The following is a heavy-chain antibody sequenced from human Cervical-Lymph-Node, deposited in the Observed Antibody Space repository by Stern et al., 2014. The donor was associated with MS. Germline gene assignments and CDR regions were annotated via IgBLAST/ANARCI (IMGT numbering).Heavy chain of an antibody. Sequence: VQLVESGGGLVKPGGSLRLSCAASGFTFSNAWMNWVRQAPGKGLEWVGRIKRGSDGGTSASAAPVKDRFIISRDDSKNTVFLQLNSRKIEDTAMYYCTTSFVGANAFDIWGQGTMVTVSP. V-gene: IGHV3-15*01. CDR3: TTSFVGANAFDI. CDR2: IKRGSDGGTS. J-gene: IGHJ3*02. D-gene: IGHD1-26*01. CDR1: GFTFSNAW.